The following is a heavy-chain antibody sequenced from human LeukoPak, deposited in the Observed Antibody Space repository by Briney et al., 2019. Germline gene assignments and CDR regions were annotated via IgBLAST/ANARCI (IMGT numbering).Heavy chain of an antibody. CDR1: GFTFSTYW. Sequence: PGGSLRLSCAASGFTFSTYWMTWVRQAPGKGLEWVANIKHDGSERYYVNSVKGRFTISRDNAKNSLFLQVNSLRAEDTAVYFCARDRFSLIRGVIMSPTIDFWGQGTLVTVSS. V-gene: IGHV3-7*01. CDR2: IKHDGSER. D-gene: IGHD3-10*01. CDR3: ARDRFSLIRGVIMSPTIDF. J-gene: IGHJ4*02.